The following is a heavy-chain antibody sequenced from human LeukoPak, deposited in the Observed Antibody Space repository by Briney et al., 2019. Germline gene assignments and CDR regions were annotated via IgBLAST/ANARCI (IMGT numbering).Heavy chain of an antibody. CDR1: GGSISSNSYY. V-gene: IGHV4-39*07. Sequence: SETLSLTCTVSGGSISSNSYYWGWIRQPPGKGLEWLGSIYYTGSTNYNPSLKSRVTISVDTSKNQFSLKLTSVTAADTAVYYCAREGIRYQLLLPYDYWGQGTLVIVSS. CDR2: IYYTGST. D-gene: IGHD2-2*01. CDR3: AREGIRYQLLLPYDY. J-gene: IGHJ4*02.